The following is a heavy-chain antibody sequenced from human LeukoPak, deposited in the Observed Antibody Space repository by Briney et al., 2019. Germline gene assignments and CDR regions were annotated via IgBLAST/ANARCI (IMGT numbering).Heavy chain of an antibody. CDR3: ARIGITMVRGVDY. V-gene: IGHV4-39*07. J-gene: IGHJ4*02. D-gene: IGHD3-10*01. CDR2: IYYSGST. CDR1: GGSISSSSYY. Sequence: SETLSLTCTVSGGSISSSSYYWGWIRQPPGKGLEWIGSIYYSGSTYYNPSLKSRVTISVDTSKNQFSLKLSSVTAADTAVYYCARIGITMVRGVDYWGQGTLVTVSS.